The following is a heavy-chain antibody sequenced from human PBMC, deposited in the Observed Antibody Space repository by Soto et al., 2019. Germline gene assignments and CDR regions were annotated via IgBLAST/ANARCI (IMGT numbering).Heavy chain of an antibody. J-gene: IGHJ3*02. V-gene: IGHV3-11*06. D-gene: IGHD2-8*01. CDR2: ISNSGEDT. Sequence: QVRLVESGGGLVKPGGSVRLSCAASGFSFSDYYMTWIRQAPGKGLEWVSRISNSGEDTNYADSVQGRFTSSRDNGENSLYLQRTSLRAEDTAVYYCTRHLRARGIVHDVFDIWGQGTMVTVSS. CDR1: GFSFSDYY. CDR3: TRHLRARGIVHDVFDI.